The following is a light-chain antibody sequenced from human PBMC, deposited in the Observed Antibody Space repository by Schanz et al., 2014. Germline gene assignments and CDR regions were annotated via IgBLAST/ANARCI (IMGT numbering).Light chain of an antibody. CDR1: QDISNY. V-gene: IGKV1-5*01. J-gene: IGKJ3*01. Sequence: DIQMTQSPSSLSASVGDRVTITCQASQDISNYLNWYQQKPGKAPKFLIHDASSLETGVPSRFSGSGSGTEFTLTISSLQPDDFATYYCQQYNSYLFTFGPGTKVDIK. CDR2: DAS. CDR3: QQYNSYLFT.